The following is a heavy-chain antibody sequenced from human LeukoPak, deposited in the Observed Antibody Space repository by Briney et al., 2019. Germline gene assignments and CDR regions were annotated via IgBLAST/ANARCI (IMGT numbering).Heavy chain of an antibody. CDR2: IIPIFGTA. V-gene: IGHV1-69*06. CDR3: ARAGGYSYGYSAFDI. D-gene: IGHD5-18*01. CDR1: GGTFSSYA. J-gene: IGHJ3*02. Sequence: GSSVKVSCKASGGTFSSYAISWVRQAPGQGLEWMGGIIPIFGTANYAQKFQGRVTITADKSTSTVYMELSSLRSEDTAVYYCARAGGYSYGYSAFDIWGQGTMVTVSS.